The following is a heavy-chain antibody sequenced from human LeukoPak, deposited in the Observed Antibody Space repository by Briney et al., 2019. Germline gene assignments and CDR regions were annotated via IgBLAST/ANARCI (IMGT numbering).Heavy chain of an antibody. CDR1: GYTFTSYG. CDR2: ISAYNGNT. J-gene: IGHJ6*03. Sequence: ASVKVSCKASGYTFTSYGISWVRQAPGQRLEWMGWISAYNGNTNYAQKLQGRVTMTTDTSTSTAYMKLRSLRSDDTAVYYCARAGSGWYFLSDYYYYYMDVWGKGTTVTVSS. CDR3: ARAGSGWYFLSDYYYYYMDV. D-gene: IGHD6-19*01. V-gene: IGHV1-18*01.